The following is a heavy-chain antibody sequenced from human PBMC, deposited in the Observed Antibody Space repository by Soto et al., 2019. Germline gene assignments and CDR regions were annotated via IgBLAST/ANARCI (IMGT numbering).Heavy chain of an antibody. CDR3: AGHSSGWYEAGWFDP. V-gene: IGHV4-59*08. J-gene: IGHJ5*02. D-gene: IGHD6-19*01. CDR2: IYYSGST. Sequence: PSETLSLTSTVSGGSISSYYWSWIRQPPGKGLEWIGYIYYSGSTNYNPSLKSRVTISVDTSKNQFSLKLSSVTAADTAVYYCAGHSSGWYEAGWFDPWGQGTLVTVSS. CDR1: GGSISSYY.